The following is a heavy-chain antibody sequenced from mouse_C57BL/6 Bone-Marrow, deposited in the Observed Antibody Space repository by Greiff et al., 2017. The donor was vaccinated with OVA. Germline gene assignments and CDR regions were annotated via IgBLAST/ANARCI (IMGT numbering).Heavy chain of an antibody. V-gene: IGHV5-6*02. CDR3: ARIDYYGSS. CDR1: GFTFSSYG. Sequence: DVKLVESGGDLVKPGGSLKLSCAASGFTFSSYGMSWVRQTPDKRLEWVATISSGGSYTYYPDSVKGRFTISRDNAKNTLYLQMSSLKSEDTAMYYCARIDYYGSSWGQGTLVTVSA. J-gene: IGHJ3*01. CDR2: ISSGGSYT. D-gene: IGHD1-1*01.